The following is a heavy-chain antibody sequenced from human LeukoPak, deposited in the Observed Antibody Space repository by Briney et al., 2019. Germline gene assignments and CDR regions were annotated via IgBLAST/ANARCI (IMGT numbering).Heavy chain of an antibody. CDR3: ARRGLRYFDLFGDY. Sequence: ASVKVSCKASGGTFSSYGISWVRQAPGQGLEWMGWISADNGNTNYAQKLQGGVTMTTDTSTSTAYMELRSLRSDDTAVYYCARRGLRYFDLFGDYWGQGTLVTVSS. CDR2: ISADNGNT. J-gene: IGHJ4*02. D-gene: IGHD3-9*01. V-gene: IGHV1-18*01. CDR1: GGTFSSYG.